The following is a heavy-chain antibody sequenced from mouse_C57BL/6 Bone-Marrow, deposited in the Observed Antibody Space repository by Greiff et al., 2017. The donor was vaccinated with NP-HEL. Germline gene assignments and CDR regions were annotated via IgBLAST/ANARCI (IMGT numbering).Heavy chain of an antibody. D-gene: IGHD6-2*01. CDR2: IYPRSGNT. J-gene: IGHJ4*01. CDR1: GYTFTSYG. CDR3: ARSLGRAIDD. Sequence: QVQLKQSGAELARPGASVKLSCKASGYTFTSYGISWVKQRTGQGLEWIGEIYPRSGNTYYNEKFKGKATLTADKTSSTAYMELRSLTSEDSAVYFCARSLGRAIDDWGQGTSVTVSS. V-gene: IGHV1-81*01.